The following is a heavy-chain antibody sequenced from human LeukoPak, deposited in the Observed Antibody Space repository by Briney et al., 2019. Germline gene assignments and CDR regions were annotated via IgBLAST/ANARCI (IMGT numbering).Heavy chain of an antibody. V-gene: IGHV3-20*04. Sequence: GGSLRLSCAASGFNFDDYGMSWVRQAPGKGLEWVSGINWGGGSTGYADFVMGRFTISRDNAKNSLYLQMNSLRAEDTAFYYCARGNPYYYYYYLDVWGKGTTVTVSS. CDR1: GFNFDDYG. CDR3: ARGNPYYYYYYLDV. J-gene: IGHJ6*03. D-gene: IGHD1-14*01. CDR2: INWGGGST.